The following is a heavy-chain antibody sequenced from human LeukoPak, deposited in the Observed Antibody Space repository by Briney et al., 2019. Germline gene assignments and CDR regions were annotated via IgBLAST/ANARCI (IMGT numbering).Heavy chain of an antibody. Sequence: SETLSLTCTVSGDSISSSTYYWGWIRQPPGKGLEWIGSIYNTGSTYYSPSLKSRVTISVDTSKNQFSLKLSSVTAADTAVYYCARHQTNNYGSGTPFDYWGPGTLVSVSS. CDR3: ARHQTNNYGSGTPFDY. CDR1: GDSISSSTYY. V-gene: IGHV4-39*01. CDR2: IYNTGST. J-gene: IGHJ4*02. D-gene: IGHD3-10*01.